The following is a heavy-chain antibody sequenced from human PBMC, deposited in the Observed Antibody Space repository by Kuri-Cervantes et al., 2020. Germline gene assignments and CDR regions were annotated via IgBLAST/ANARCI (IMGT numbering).Heavy chain of an antibody. CDR1: GFPFSSYG. V-gene: IGHV3-30*18. CDR2: ISYDGSNK. D-gene: IGHD1-26*01. J-gene: IGHJ4*02. Sequence: GGSLRPSCAASGFPFSSYGMHWVRQAPGKGLEWVAVISYDGSNKYYADSVKGRFTISRDNSKNTLYLQMNSLRAEDTAVYYCAKGGHGSYYHGVFYYFDYWGQGTLVTVSS. CDR3: AKGGHGSYYHGVFYYFDY.